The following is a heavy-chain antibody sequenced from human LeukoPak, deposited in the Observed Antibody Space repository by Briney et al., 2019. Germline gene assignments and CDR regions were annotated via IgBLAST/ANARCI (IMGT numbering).Heavy chain of an antibody. CDR3: ARLVGGSNEKYTAMITGTSFDY. V-gene: IGHV4-34*01. J-gene: IGHJ4*02. D-gene: IGHD5-18*01. Sequence: SETLSLTCGVYGGSFSYYYWSWIRQPPGKGLEWIGEINHSGGTSYNPSLKSRITISVDTSKNQFSLRLRSVTAADTAVYYCARLVGGSNEKYTAMITGTSFDYWGQGTPVTVSS. CDR1: GGSFSYYY. CDR2: INHSGGT.